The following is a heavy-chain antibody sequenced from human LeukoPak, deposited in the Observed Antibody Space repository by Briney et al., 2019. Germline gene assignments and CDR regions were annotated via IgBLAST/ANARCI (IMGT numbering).Heavy chain of an antibody. D-gene: IGHD6-6*01. J-gene: IGHJ4*02. CDR1: GFTFSSYG. CDR3: AKKLAARGKSYYFDY. Sequence: GGSLRLSCAASGFTFSSYGMHWVRQAPGKGLEWVSAISGSGGSTYYADSVKGRSTISRDNSKNTLYLQMNSLRAEDTAVYYCAKKLAARGKSYYFDYWGQGTLVTVSS. V-gene: IGHV3-23*01. CDR2: ISGSGGST.